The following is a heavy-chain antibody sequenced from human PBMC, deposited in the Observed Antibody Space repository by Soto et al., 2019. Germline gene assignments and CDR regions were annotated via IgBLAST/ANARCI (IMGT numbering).Heavy chain of an antibody. J-gene: IGHJ6*02. CDR2: IYYSGST. CDR3: ARVGGVTTVTMGDYYGMDV. Sequence: SETLSLTCTVSGGSISSGGYYWSWIRQHPGKGLEWIGYIYYSGSTYYNPSLKSRVTISVDTSKNQFSLKLSSVTAADTAVYYCARVGGVTTVTMGDYYGMDVWGQGTTVTVSS. V-gene: IGHV4-31*03. D-gene: IGHD4-17*01. CDR1: GGSISSGGYY.